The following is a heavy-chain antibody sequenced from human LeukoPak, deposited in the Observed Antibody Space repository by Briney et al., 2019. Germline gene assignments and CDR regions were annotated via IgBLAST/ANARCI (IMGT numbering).Heavy chain of an antibody. CDR1: GYTFTSYG. V-gene: IGHV1-18*01. CDR3: ARDCSSTSCRYYYYYYGMDV. CDR2: ISAYNGNT. Sequence: ASVKVSCKASGYTFTSYGISWVRQAPGQGLEWMGWISAYNGNTNYAQKLQGRVTMTTDTSTSTAYMELRSLRPDDTAVYYCARDCSSTSCRYYYYYYGMDVWGQGTTVTVSS. D-gene: IGHD2-2*01. J-gene: IGHJ6*02.